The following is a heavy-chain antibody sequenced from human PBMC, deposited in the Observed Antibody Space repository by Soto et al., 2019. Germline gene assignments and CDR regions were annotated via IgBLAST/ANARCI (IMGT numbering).Heavy chain of an antibody. CDR2: ITWNSGRI. Sequence: EVQLVESGGGLVQPGRSLRLSCAASGFTFDDYAMHWVRQAPGKGLEWVSDITWNSGRIAYADSVKGRFTNSRDNAKNSLYLQMNNLRAEDTALYYCAKDHCSTPSCYMDVWGKGTTVTVSS. CDR3: AKDHCSTPSCYMDV. V-gene: IGHV3-9*01. CDR1: GFTFDDYA. D-gene: IGHD2-2*01. J-gene: IGHJ6*04.